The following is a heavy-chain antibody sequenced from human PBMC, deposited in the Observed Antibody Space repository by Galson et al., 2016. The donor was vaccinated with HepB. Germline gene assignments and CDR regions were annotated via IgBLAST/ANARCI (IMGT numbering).Heavy chain of an antibody. D-gene: IGHD3-10*01. V-gene: IGHV3-23*01. CDR3: AKLPSRYTGSGAGYGMDI. CDR1: GFTFTNYA. Sequence: SLRLSCAASGFTFTNYAMTWVRQAPGKGLQWVSGISGSINATYYADSVKARFIISKDDSKNKLYLQMQSPRAEDTALYSCAKLPSRYTGSGAGYGMDIWGQGTTVTFSS. CDR2: ISGSINAT. J-gene: IGHJ6*02.